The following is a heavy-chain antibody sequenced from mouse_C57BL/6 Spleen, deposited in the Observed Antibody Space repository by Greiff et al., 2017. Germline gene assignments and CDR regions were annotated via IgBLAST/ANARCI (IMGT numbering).Heavy chain of an antibody. CDR2: ISDGGSYT. Sequence: EVQLLESGGGLVKPGGSLKLSCAASGSTFSSYAMSWVSQTQEKRLEWVATISDGGSYTYYPDNVKGRFTISRDNASTNLYLQLSHLKSEDTAEYYCARYLLRGAMDYWGQGTSVTVSS. D-gene: IGHD1-1*01. V-gene: IGHV5-4*01. J-gene: IGHJ4*01. CDR3: ARYLLRGAMDY. CDR1: GSTFSSYA.